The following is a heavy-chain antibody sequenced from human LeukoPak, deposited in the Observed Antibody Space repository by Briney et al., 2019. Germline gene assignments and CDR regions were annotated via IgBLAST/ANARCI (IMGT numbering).Heavy chain of an antibody. CDR3: ARENGYCSGGPCYFYFDY. CDR1: GFTFSSCW. Sequence: PGGSLRLSCAASGFTFSSCWMTWVRQAPGKGLEWVANIKQDGSEKFYVDSVKGRFTISRDNAKNSLHLQMNSLRAEDTAVYYCARENGYCSGGPCYFYFDYWGQGTLATVSS. CDR2: IKQDGSEK. V-gene: IGHV3-7*05. J-gene: IGHJ4*02. D-gene: IGHD2-15*01.